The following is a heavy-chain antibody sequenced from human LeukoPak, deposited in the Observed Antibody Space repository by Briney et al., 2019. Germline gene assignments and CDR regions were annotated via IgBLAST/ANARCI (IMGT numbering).Heavy chain of an antibody. V-gene: IGHV3-23*01. CDR1: GFTFSSYG. CDR2: ISGSGGST. Sequence: GGSLRLSCAASGFTFSSYGMSWVRQAPGKGLEWVSAISGSGGSTYYADSVKGRFTISRDNAKNSLYLQMNSLRAEDTAVYYCARDRYSGSYYYFDYWGQGTLVTVSS. D-gene: IGHD1-26*01. CDR3: ARDRYSGSYYYFDY. J-gene: IGHJ4*02.